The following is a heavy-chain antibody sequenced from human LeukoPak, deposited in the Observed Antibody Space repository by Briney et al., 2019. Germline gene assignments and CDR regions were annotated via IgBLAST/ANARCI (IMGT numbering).Heavy chain of an antibody. Sequence: GGSLRLSCAASEFTFSSYGMHWVRQAPGKGLEWVAFIQYDGSYKDYGDSVKGRLTISRDNSKNTLYLQMNSLRAEDTAVYFCAKDVVRQQWPENYWGQGTLVTVSS. V-gene: IGHV3-30*02. CDR1: EFTFSSYG. J-gene: IGHJ4*02. CDR3: AKDVVRQQWPENY. CDR2: IQYDGSYK. D-gene: IGHD6-19*01.